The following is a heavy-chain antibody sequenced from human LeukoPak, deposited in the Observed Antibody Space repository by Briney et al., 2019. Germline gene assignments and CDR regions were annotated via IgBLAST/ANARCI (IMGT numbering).Heavy chain of an antibody. V-gene: IGHV3-7*01. Sequence: GGSLRLSCAASGFNFSTYWMSWVRQAPGKGLEWVANIKQDGSEKYYVDSVRGRFTISRDNAKNSLYLQMNSLRAEDTAVYYCAGSSSWYNWFDPWGQGTLVTVSS. CDR1: GFNFSTYW. CDR3: AGSSSWYNWFDP. CDR2: IKQDGSEK. J-gene: IGHJ5*02. D-gene: IGHD6-13*01.